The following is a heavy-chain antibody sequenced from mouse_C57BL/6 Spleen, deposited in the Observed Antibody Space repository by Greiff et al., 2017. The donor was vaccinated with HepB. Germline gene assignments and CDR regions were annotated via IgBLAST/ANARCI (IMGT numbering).Heavy chain of an antibody. CDR3: ARPYYSNLDWFAY. J-gene: IGHJ3*01. V-gene: IGHV1-20*01. CDR1: GYSFTGYF. Sequence: EVKLMESGPELVKPGDSVKISCKASGYSFTGYFMNWVMQSHGKSLEWIGRINPYNGDTFYNQKFKGKATLTVDKSSSTAHMELRSLTSEDSAVYYCARPYYSNLDWFAYWGQGTLVTVSA. CDR2: INPYNGDT. D-gene: IGHD2-5*01.